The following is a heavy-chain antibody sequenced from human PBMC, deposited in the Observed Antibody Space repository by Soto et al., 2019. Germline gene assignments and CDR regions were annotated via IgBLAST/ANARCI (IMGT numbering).Heavy chain of an antibody. CDR1: GYTFTRYY. CDR3: ARGLIVGATDFDY. D-gene: IGHD1-26*01. CDR2: INPSGSGT. J-gene: IGHJ4*02. V-gene: IGHV1-46*01. Sequence: ASVKVSCKASGYTFTRYYMHWVRQAPGQGLEWMGIINPSGSGTSYAQKFQGRVTMTRDTSTSTVYTELSSLRSEDTAVYYCARGLIVGATDFDYWGQGTLVTVSS.